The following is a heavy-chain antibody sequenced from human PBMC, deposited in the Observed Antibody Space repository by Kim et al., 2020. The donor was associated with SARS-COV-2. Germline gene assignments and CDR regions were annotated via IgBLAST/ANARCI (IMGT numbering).Heavy chain of an antibody. J-gene: IGHJ5*02. CDR1: GGSISSYY. Sequence: SETLSLTCTVSGGSISSYYWSWIRQPPGKGLEWIGSIYYSGSTTYNPSLKSRVTISVDTPKNQFSLKLSSVTAADTAVYSCARGIAAAGTLLPPFDPWGQGTLVTVSS. CDR3: ARGIAAAGTLLPPFDP. D-gene: IGHD6-13*01. V-gene: IGHV4-59*01. CDR2: IYYSGST.